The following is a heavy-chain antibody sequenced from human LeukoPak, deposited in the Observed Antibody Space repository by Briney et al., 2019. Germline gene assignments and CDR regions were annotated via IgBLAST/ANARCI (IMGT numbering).Heavy chain of an antibody. D-gene: IGHD1-26*01. CDR1: GGTFSSYA. CDR3: ARESPYSGSSYYFDY. J-gene: IGHJ4*02. V-gene: IGHV1-69*05. CDR2: IIPIFGTA. Sequence: SVKVSCKASGGTFSSYAISWVRQAPGQGLEWMGGIIPIFGTANYAQKFQGRVTITTDESTSTAYMELSSLRSEDTAVFYCARESPYSGSSYYFDYWGQGALVTVSS.